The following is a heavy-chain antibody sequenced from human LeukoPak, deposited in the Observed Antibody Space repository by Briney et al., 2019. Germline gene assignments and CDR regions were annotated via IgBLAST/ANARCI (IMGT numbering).Heavy chain of an antibody. J-gene: IGHJ4*02. CDR1: GFTFSSYA. CDR2: ISGSGGST. CDR3: AKEIWPTVTTPGWTYFDY. D-gene: IGHD4-17*01. Sequence: GGSLRLYCAASGFTFSSYAMSWVRQAPGKGLEWVSAISGSGGSTYYADSVKGRFTISRDNSKNTLYLQMNSLRAEDTAVYYCAKEIWPTVTTPGWTYFDYWGQGALVTVSS. V-gene: IGHV3-23*01.